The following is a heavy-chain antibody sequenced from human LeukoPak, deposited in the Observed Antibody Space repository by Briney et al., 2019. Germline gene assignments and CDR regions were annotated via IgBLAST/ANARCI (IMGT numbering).Heavy chain of an antibody. CDR1: GLAFSAYK. V-gene: IGHV3-74*01. CDR3: VVGGSPGY. D-gene: IGHD2-15*01. Sequence: GGSLRLSCAAPGLAFSAYKMHWVRQAPRKGLVWVSRISTDGYTADYADFVQGRFTASRDNTKNTWSLEMNSLRAEDTAVYYCVVGGSPGYWGQGTLVTVSS. CDR2: ISTDGYTA. J-gene: IGHJ4*02.